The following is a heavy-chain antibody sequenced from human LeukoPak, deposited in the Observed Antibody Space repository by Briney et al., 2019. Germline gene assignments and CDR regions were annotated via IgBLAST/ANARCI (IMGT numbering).Heavy chain of an antibody. D-gene: IGHD6-13*01. CDR1: GGSISSYY. CDR3: ARQLAAAGTAVFDY. Sequence: SETLSLTCTVSGGSISSYYWSWIRQPAGKGLEWIGRIYTTGSTNYNPSLKGRVTMSVDTSKNQFSLKLSSVTAADTAVYYCARQLAAAGTAVFDYWGQGTLVTVSS. CDR2: IYTTGST. J-gene: IGHJ4*02. V-gene: IGHV4-4*07.